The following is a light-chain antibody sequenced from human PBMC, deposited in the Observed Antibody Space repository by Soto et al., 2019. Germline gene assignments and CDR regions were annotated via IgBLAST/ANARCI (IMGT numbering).Light chain of an antibody. Sequence: EIVMTQSPATLSVSPGEGVTLSCRASQSIIDNLASYQQKPGQTPRLLIYDVYSRASGIPARFSGSSSGTDYTLTISSLQSEDSAVYYCQQYFDWPLAFGGGTNVKI. V-gene: IGKV3-15*01. CDR1: QSIIDN. J-gene: IGKJ4*01. CDR2: DVY. CDR3: QQYFDWPLA.